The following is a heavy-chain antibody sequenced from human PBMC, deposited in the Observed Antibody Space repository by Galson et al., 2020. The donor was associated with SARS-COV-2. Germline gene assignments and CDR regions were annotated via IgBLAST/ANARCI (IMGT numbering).Heavy chain of an antibody. CDR3: ARDNKYSSAWYRWAYHFDF. V-gene: IGHV3-30*04. D-gene: IGHD6-19*01. CDR2: VAFDGNNQ. Sequence: GGSLRLSCEASGFTFSDYAMHWVRQAPGKGLEWLAVVAFDGNNQYYVDSVRGRFTVSKDNSKNTLYLQMDSLRAEDTAVYFCARDNKYSSAWYRWAYHFDFWGQGTLVTVSS. CDR1: GFTFSDYA. J-gene: IGHJ4*02.